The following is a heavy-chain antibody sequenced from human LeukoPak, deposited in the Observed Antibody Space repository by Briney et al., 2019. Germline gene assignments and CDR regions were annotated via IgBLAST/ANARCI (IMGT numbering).Heavy chain of an antibody. CDR3: ATLWFGELATFDY. CDR1: GFTFSSYE. CDR2: ISSSGSTI. Sequence: PGGSLRLSCAASGFTFSSYEMHWVRQAPGKGLEWVSYISSSGSTIYYADSVKGRFTISRDNAKNSLYLQMNSLRAEDTAVYYCATLWFGELATFDYWGQGTLVTVSS. J-gene: IGHJ4*02. V-gene: IGHV3-48*03. D-gene: IGHD3-10*01.